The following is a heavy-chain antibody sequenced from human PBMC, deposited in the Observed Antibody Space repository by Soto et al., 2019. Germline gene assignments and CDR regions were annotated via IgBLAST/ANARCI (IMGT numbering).Heavy chain of an antibody. V-gene: IGHV3-7*04. CDR1: GFTFSNFW. D-gene: IGHD2-2*03. Sequence: GGSLRLSCAASGFTFSNFWMNWVRQAPGKGLEWLANIQPDGSGKYYVDSVKGRFIISRDNAKNSLYLQVNSLRAEDTAVYYCAREYDQSMDYWGQGTLVTVSS. CDR3: AREYDQSMDY. J-gene: IGHJ4*02. CDR2: IQPDGSGK.